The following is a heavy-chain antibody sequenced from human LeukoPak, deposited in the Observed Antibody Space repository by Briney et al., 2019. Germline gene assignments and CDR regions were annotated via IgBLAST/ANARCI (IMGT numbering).Heavy chain of an antibody. J-gene: IGHJ4*02. CDR1: GYTLTELS. V-gene: IGHV1-24*01. CDR3: ATGYSGSYYSDY. CDR2: FDPEDGET. Sequence: ASVKVSCKXSGYTLTELSMHWVRQAPGKGLEWMGGFDPEDGETIYPQKFQRRVTMTEDTSTDTAYMELSSQRCKDTAVYYCATGYSGSYYSDYWGQGTLVTVSS. D-gene: IGHD1-26*01.